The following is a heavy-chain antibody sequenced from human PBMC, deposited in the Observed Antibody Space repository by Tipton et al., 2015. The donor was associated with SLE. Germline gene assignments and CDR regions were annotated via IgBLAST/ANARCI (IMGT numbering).Heavy chain of an antibody. Sequence: TLSLTCAVYGGSFSGYYWSWLRQSPGKGLEWIGEINHSGSTNYNPFLKSRVTISVDRSNNQFSLNLSSVTAADTAVYYCARERIEEYGGKENWIDPWGQGTLVTVSS. D-gene: IGHD4/OR15-4a*01. CDR2: INHSGST. CDR3: ARERIEEYGGKENWIDP. CDR1: GGSFSGYY. V-gene: IGHV4-34*01. J-gene: IGHJ5*02.